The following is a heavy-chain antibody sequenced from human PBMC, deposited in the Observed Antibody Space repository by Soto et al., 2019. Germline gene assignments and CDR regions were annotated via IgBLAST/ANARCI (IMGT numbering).Heavy chain of an antibody. Sequence: PGESLKIYCQTSGYFFSSYWIGWVRQMPGKGLEWLGIIDPSDSETRYNPSFQGQVSISVDKSISTAYLQWSRLEASDTAVYYCARRGTSGWYIGDLDYWGQGTLVTVSS. V-gene: IGHV5-51*01. CDR2: IDPSDSET. CDR3: ARRGTSGWYIGDLDY. D-gene: IGHD6-19*01. CDR1: GYFFSSYW. J-gene: IGHJ4*02.